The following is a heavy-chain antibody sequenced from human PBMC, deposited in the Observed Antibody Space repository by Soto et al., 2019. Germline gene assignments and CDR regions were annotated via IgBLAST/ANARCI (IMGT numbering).Heavy chain of an antibody. J-gene: IGHJ5*02. Sequence: QVQLVQSGAEVKKPGSSVKVSCKASGGTFSSYAISWVRQAPGQGLEWMGGIIPIFGTANYAQKFQGRVTMTADESTSTAYMELSSLRSEDTAVYYCARDRGIAAAGLGWFDPWGQGTLVTVSS. V-gene: IGHV1-69*01. CDR2: IIPIFGTA. D-gene: IGHD6-13*01. CDR3: ARDRGIAAAGLGWFDP. CDR1: GGTFSSYA.